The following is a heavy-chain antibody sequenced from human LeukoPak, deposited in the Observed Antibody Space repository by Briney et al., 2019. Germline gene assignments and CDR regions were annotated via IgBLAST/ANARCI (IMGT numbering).Heavy chain of an antibody. CDR1: GYTFTGNY. D-gene: IGHD6-19*01. CDR2: INPNSGGT. V-gene: IGHV1-2*02. J-gene: IGHJ5*02. CDR3: ARVGPYSSGWYGWFDP. Sequence: ASVKVSCKASGYTFTGNYMHWVRQAPGQGLEWMGWINPNSGGTNYAQKFQGRVTMTRDTSISTAYMELSRLRSDDTAVYYCARVGPYSSGWYGWFDPWGQGTLVTVSS.